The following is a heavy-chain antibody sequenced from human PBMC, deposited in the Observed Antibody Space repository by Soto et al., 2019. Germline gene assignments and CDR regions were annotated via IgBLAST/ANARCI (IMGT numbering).Heavy chain of an antibody. J-gene: IGHJ6*02. CDR1: GYTFIIYY. V-gene: IGHV1-46*01. CDR3: ARPGLYSSSSRGMDV. CDR2: INPSADST. Sequence: QVQLVQSGAEAKKPGASVKVSCKASGYTFIIYYMHWVRQAPGQGLEWMGIINPSADSTNYAQKFQGRVTMTRDTSTSTVYMELRSLRSEDTAVYYCARPGLYSSSSRGMDVWGQGTTVTVSS. D-gene: IGHD6-6*01.